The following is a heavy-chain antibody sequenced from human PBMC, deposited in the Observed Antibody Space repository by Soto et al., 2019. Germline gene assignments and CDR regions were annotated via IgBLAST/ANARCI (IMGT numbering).Heavy chain of an antibody. V-gene: IGHV4-4*07. CDR1: GASISGFY. D-gene: IGHD1-1*01. CDR2: IYATGTT. CDR3: VRDGTKTLRDWFDP. Sequence: ASETLSLTCTVSGASISGFYWSWIRKSAGKGLEWIGRIYATGTTDYNPSLKSRVMMSVDTSKKQFSLKLRSVTAADTAVYYCVRDGTKTLRDWFDPWGQGISVTVTS. J-gene: IGHJ5*02.